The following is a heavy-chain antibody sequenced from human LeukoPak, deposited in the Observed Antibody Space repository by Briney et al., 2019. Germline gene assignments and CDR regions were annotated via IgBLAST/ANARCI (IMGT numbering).Heavy chain of an antibody. D-gene: IGHD6-13*01. Sequence: ASVKVSCKASGYTFSIYGFSWVRQAPGQGLEWMGWISVYNGNTNYAQKFQGRVTMTTDTSTSTAHMELRSLRSDDTAVYYCARVIGQQLGVRALSWDYWGQGTLVTVSS. CDR3: ARVIGQQLGVRALSWDY. CDR1: GYTFSIYG. V-gene: IGHV1-18*01. CDR2: ISVYNGNT. J-gene: IGHJ4*02.